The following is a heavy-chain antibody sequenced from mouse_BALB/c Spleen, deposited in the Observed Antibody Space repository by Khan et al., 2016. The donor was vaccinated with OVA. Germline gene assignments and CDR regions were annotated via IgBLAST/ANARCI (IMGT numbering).Heavy chain of an antibody. CDR2: ISYSGST. CDR1: GYSITSGYG. CDR3: ARTARIKY. Sequence: EVQLKESGHGLVKPSQSLSLTCTVTGYSITSGYGWNWIRQFPGNKLEWMGYISYSGSTNYNPSLKSRISITRDTSKNQFFLQLNSVTTEDTATYYCARTARIKYWGQGTTLTVSS. V-gene: IGHV3-2*02. D-gene: IGHD1-2*01. J-gene: IGHJ2*01.